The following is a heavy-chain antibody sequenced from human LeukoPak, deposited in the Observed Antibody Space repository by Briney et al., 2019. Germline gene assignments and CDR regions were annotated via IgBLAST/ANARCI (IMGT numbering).Heavy chain of an antibody. CDR3: AKDCGLGGDRDY. Sequence: GGSLRLSCAASGFTFSSYAMHWVRQAPGKGLEWVAVISYDGSNKYYADSAKGRFTVSKDNSKNMLYLQMNSLRLDDTAVYYCAKDCGLGGDRDYWGQGTLVTVSS. CDR1: GFTFSSYA. D-gene: IGHD2-21*01. CDR2: ISYDGSNK. V-gene: IGHV3-30-3*02. J-gene: IGHJ4*02.